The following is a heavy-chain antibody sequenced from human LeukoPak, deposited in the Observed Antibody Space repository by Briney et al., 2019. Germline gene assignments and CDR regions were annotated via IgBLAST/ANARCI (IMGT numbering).Heavy chain of an antibody. V-gene: IGHV3-21*01. CDR1: GFTFSSYS. CDR2: ISSSSYI. Sequence: GGSLRLSCAASGFTFSSYSMNWVRQAPGKGLEWVSSISSSSYIYYADSVKGRFTISRDNAKNSLYLQMNSLRAEDTAVYYCARGLSIAARNYYFDYWGQGTLVTVSS. J-gene: IGHJ4*02. CDR3: ARGLSIAARNYYFDY. D-gene: IGHD6-6*01.